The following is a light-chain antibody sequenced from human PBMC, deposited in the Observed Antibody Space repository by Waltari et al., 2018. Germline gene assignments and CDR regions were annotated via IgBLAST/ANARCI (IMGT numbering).Light chain of an antibody. Sequence: DIQMTQSPSTLSASVGDRVTITCRASQSSSSWLAWYQQKPGKAPKLLIYAASSLQSGVSSRFTGSGSETDFTLTISGLQPDDFATYYCQESYSSPRGAFGQGTKLEIK. CDR1: QSSSSW. CDR3: QESYSSPRGA. J-gene: IGKJ2*01. V-gene: IGKV1-39*01. CDR2: AAS.